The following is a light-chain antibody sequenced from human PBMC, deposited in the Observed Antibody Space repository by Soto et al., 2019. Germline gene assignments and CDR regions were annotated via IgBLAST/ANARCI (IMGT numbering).Light chain of an antibody. Sequence: DTQMTQSPSAMSASVGDIVTITCRASRDITNYVAWFQQKPGQVPKRLIYAASSLHRGVPSRFSGSGSGTQFTLTISSLQPEAFAPYCCLQHNTSPHTFGQPTKREI. CDR1: RDITNY. CDR3: LQHNTSPHT. V-gene: IGKV1-17*03. CDR2: AAS. J-gene: IGKJ2*01.